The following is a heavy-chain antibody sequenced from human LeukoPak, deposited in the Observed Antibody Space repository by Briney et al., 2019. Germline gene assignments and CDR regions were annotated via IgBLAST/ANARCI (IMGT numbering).Heavy chain of an antibody. J-gene: IGHJ4*02. CDR3: ASTAYGGNSYFDY. Sequence: SSETLSLTCAVYGGSFSGYYWSWIRQPPGKGLEWIGEINHSGSTNYNPSLKSRVTISVDTSKNQFSLKLRSVTAADTAVYYCASTAYGGNSYFDYWGQGTLVTVSS. CDR2: INHSGST. V-gene: IGHV4-34*01. D-gene: IGHD4-23*01. CDR1: GGSFSGYY.